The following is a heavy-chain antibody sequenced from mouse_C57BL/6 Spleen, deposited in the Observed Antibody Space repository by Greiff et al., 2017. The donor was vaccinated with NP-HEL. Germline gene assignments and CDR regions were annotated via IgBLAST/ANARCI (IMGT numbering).Heavy chain of an antibody. CDR3: ARSYYGEVWFAY. D-gene: IGHD1-1*01. V-gene: IGHV5-4*03. CDR2: ISDGGSYT. CDR1: GFTFSSYA. Sequence: DVKLVESGGGLVKPGGSLKLSCAASGFTFSSYAMSWVRQTPEKRLEWVATISDGGSYTYYPDNVKGRFTISRDNAKNNLYLQMSHLKSEDTAMYYCARSYYGEVWFAYWGQGTLVTVSA. J-gene: IGHJ3*01.